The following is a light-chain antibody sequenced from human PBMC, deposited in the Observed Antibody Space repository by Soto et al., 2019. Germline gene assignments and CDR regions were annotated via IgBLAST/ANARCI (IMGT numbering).Light chain of an antibody. CDR1: QTISSW. CDR2: KAS. J-gene: IGKJ1*01. Sequence: DIQMTQSPSTLSGSVGYRFTITCRASQTISSWLAWYQQKPGKAPKLLIYKASTLKSGVPSRFSGSGSGTEFTLTIRSLQSEDFAVYYCQQYTNWPPKTFGQGTTGDIK. CDR3: QQYTNWPPKT. V-gene: IGKV1-5*03.